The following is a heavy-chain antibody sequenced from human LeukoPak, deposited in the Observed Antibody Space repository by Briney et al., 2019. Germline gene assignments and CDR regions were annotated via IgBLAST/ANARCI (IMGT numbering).Heavy chain of an antibody. D-gene: IGHD3-22*01. CDR1: GFTFTNYV. J-gene: IGHJ3*02. CDR3: ARDDSFTAAFDI. V-gene: IGHV3-23*01. Sequence: TGGSLRLSCAASGFTFTNYVMSWVRQAPGKGLEWVSSISGIGDNTYYADSVKGRFTISRDNAKNSLYLQMNSLRAEDTAVYYCARDDSFTAAFDIWGQGTMVTVSS. CDR2: ISGIGDNT.